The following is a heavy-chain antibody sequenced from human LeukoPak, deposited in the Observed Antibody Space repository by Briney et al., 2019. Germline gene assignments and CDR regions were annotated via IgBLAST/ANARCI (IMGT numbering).Heavy chain of an antibody. J-gene: IGHJ4*02. CDR3: AKEKNTGSYSSHVDY. CDR2: ITWDVGST. Sequence: GGCLRLSCVPSGFTSAEYTTYWVCAAPGEGREWVSLITWDVGSTYYAQSVKGRFTISRDKSKSSLYLQMNSLRTEDTALYYCAKEKNTGSYSSHVDYWGQGTLVTVSS. D-gene: IGHD3-10*01. CDR1: GFTSAEYT. V-gene: IGHV3-43*01.